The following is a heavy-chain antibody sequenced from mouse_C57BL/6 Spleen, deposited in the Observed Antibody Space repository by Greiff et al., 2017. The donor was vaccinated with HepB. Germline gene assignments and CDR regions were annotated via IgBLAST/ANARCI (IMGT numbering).Heavy chain of an antibody. CDR2: ISYDGSN. J-gene: IGHJ2*01. Sequence: DVQLQESGPGLVKPSQSLSLTCSVTGYSITSGYYWNWIRQFPGNKLEWMGYISYDGSNNYNPSLKNRISITRDTSENQFFLKLNSVTTGDTATYYCASIDGSSYGDCFDYWGQGTTLTVSS. D-gene: IGHD1-1*01. V-gene: IGHV3-6*01. CDR1: GYSITSGYY. CDR3: ASIDGSSYGDCFDY.